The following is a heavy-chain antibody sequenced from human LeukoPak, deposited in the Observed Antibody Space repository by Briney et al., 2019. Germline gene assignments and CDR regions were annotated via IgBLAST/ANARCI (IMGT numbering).Heavy chain of an antibody. CDR1: GGSISSGDYY. V-gene: IGHV4-30-4*01. CDR2: IYYSGST. Sequence: SETLSLTCTVSGGSISSGDYYWSWIRQPPGKGLEWIGYIYYSGSTYYNPSLKSRVTISVDASKNQFSLKLSSVTAADTAVYYCARDRGGYDFWSGYPSYYYYGMDVWGQGTTVTVSS. J-gene: IGHJ6*02. D-gene: IGHD3-3*01. CDR3: ARDRGGYDFWSGYPSYYYYGMDV.